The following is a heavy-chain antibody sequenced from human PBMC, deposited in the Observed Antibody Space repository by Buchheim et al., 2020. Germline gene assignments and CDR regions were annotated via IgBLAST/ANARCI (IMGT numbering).Heavy chain of an antibody. CDR1: GFTFSSYA. CDR2: ISGSGGST. Sequence: EVQLLESGGGLVQPGGSLRLSCAASGFTFSSYAMSWVRRAPGKGLEWVSAISGSGGSTYYADSVKGRFTISRDNSKNPLYLQMNSLRAEDTAVYYCAKDLVSRYCSGGSCDAYGYWGQGTL. CDR3: AKDLVSRYCSGGSCDAYGY. V-gene: IGHV3-23*01. D-gene: IGHD2-15*01. J-gene: IGHJ4*02.